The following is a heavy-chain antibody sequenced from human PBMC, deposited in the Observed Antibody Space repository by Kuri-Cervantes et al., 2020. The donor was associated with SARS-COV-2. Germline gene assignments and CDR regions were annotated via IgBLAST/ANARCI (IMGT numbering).Heavy chain of an antibody. D-gene: IGHD3-22*01. CDR3: ASPRRNYYDSSGYYFWGFDY. V-gene: IGHV1-69*06. CDR1: GCTFSRYA. CDR2: IIPIFATS. J-gene: IGHJ4*02. Sequence: SVKVSCKASGCTFSRYALNWVRQAPGQGLEWMGGIIPIFATSNYAQKFQGRVTITADRSTSTAYMELSSLRSEDTAVYYCASPRRNYYDSSGYYFWGFDYWAQGTLVTVSS.